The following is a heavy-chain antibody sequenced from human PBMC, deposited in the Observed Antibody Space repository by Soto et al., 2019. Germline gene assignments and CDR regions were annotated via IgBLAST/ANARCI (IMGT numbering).Heavy chain of an antibody. Sequence: HVHLVASGGGVVQPGRSLRRSCAVSGFNFSSYVMHWVRQAPGKGLEWVAVISYDGSQKSYADSVNGRFAISRDNSKNTLFLPLNSRRVEDTAVYYCATELVKTRIWTADWGQGTLVTVS. CDR2: ISYDGSQK. CDR1: GFNFSSYV. CDR3: ATELVKTRIWTAD. D-gene: IGHD3-9*01. V-gene: IGHV3-30*03. J-gene: IGHJ4*02.